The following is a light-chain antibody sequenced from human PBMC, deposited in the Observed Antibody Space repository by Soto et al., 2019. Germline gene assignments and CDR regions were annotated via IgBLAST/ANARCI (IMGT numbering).Light chain of an antibody. J-gene: IGKJ1*01. CDR1: QSVSRNY. V-gene: IGKV3-20*01. CDR3: QQYGRSPRT. CDR2: GAS. Sequence: EIVLTQSPGTLSLSPGERATLSCRASQSVSRNYLAWYQQKLGQAPRLLIHGASRRATGIPDRFSGSGSGTDFTLTISRLEPEDFAVYYCQQYGRSPRTFGQGTKVEIK.